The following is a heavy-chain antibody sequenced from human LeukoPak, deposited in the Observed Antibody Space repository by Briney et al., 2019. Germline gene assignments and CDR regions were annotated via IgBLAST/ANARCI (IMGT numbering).Heavy chain of an antibody. V-gene: IGHV1-69*04. CDR3: ARASDSSGWYGRSDY. CDR1: GGTFSSYA. D-gene: IGHD6-19*01. CDR2: IILILGIA. Sequence: SVKVSCKASGGTFSSYAISWVRQAPGQGLEWMGRIILILGIANYAQKFQGRVTITADKSTSTAYMELSSLRSEDTAVYYCARASDSSGWYGRSDYWGQGTLVTVSS. J-gene: IGHJ4*02.